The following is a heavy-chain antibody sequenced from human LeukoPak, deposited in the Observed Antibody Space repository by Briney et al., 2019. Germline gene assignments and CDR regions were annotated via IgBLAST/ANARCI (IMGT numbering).Heavy chain of an antibody. D-gene: IGHD6-6*01. CDR1: GGFISNYY. Sequence: ASETLSLTCTVSGGFISNYYWSWIRQPPGKGLEWIGYIYYSGSTKYNPSLKSRVTISVDTSKNQFSLKLSSVTAADTAVYYCAGSSSHFDYWGQGTLVTVSS. V-gene: IGHV4-59*12. CDR3: AGSSSHFDY. J-gene: IGHJ4*02. CDR2: IYYSGST.